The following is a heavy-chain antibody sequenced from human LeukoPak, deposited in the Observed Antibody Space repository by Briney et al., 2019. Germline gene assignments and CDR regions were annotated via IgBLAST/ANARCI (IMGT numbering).Heavy chain of an antibody. Sequence: GGSLRLPCAASGFTFSSYGMHWVRQAPGKGLEWVAVIWYDGSNKYYADSVKGRFTISRDNSKNTLYLQMNSLRAEDTAVYYCARDDYYDSSGYYLHWGQGTLVTVSS. J-gene: IGHJ4*02. CDR3: ARDDYYDSSGYYLH. CDR1: GFTFSSYG. CDR2: IWYDGSNK. V-gene: IGHV3-33*01. D-gene: IGHD3-22*01.